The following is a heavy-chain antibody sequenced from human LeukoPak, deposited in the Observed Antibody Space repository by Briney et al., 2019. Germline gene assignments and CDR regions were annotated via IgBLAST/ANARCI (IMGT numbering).Heavy chain of an antibody. J-gene: IGHJ6*02. CDR2: INPNSGGT. CDR3: ARDLTMVRGVPLGMDV. V-gene: IGHV1-2*02. CDR1: GYTFTGYY. D-gene: IGHD3-10*01. Sequence: ASVKVSCKASGYTFTGYYMHWVRQAPGQGLEWMGWINPNSGGTSYAQKFQGRVTMTRDTSTSTVYMELSSLRSEDTAVYYCARDLTMVRGVPLGMDVWGQGTTVTVSS.